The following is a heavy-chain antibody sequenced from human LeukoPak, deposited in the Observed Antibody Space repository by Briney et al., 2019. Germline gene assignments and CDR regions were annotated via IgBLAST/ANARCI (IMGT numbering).Heavy chain of an antibody. CDR1: GGSISNFY. CDR3: ARDHSLAGFDY. CDR2: MYIRGST. V-gene: IGHV4-4*07. Sequence: SETLSLTCTVSGGSISNFYWSWIRQAAGKGLEWIGRMYIRGSTNYEPSLKSRVTMSIDTSKNQFSLRLSSVTAADTAMYFCARDHSLAGFDYWGQGILVTVSS. J-gene: IGHJ4*02. D-gene: IGHD6-13*01.